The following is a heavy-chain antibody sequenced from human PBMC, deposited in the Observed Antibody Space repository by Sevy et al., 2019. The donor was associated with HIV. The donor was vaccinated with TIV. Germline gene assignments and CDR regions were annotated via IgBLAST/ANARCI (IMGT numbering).Heavy chain of an antibody. CDR2: ISSSGSII. Sequence: GGSLRLSCEASGFTFSSFEMNWVRQAPGKGLEWVLYISSSGSIISYADSVKGRFTISRDNAKSSLYLQMNSLSAEDTAVYYCERSGGVTDYGMDVWGQGTTVTVSS. CDR1: GFTFSSFE. V-gene: IGHV3-48*03. D-gene: IGHD3-16*01. CDR3: ERSGGVTDYGMDV. J-gene: IGHJ6*02.